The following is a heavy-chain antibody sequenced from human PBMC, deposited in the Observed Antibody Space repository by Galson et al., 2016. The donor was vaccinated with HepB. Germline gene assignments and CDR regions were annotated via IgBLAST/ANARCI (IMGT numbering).Heavy chain of an antibody. CDR2: VFYTGST. CDR1: GGSITSNHW. CDR3: AREDYFHYGVDV. J-gene: IGHJ6*02. V-gene: IGHV4/OR15-8*01. Sequence: ETLSLTCVVSGGSITSNHWWTWVRQPPGKGLEWIGKVFYTGSTDSHPSLKSRVTISLDRSQNQFSLKLTSVTAADTAVYYCAREDYFHYGVDVWGLGTTVTVSS.